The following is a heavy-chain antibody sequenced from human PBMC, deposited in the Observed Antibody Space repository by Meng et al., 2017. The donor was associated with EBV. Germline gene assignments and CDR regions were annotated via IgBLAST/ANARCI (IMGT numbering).Heavy chain of an antibody. CDR1: GYTFTSYD. V-gene: IGHV1-8*01. J-gene: IGHJ5*02. CDR2: MNPNSGNT. D-gene: IGHD2-15*01. CDR3: ARGRGVYCSGGSCYPGWFDP. Sequence: VRVGSCGAEMKNPGAPVKVSCKASGYTFTSYDINWVRQATGQGLEWMGWMNPNSGNTGYAQKFQGRVTMTRNTSISTAYMELSSLRSEDTAVYYCARGRGVYCSGGSCYPGWFDPWGQGTLVTVSS.